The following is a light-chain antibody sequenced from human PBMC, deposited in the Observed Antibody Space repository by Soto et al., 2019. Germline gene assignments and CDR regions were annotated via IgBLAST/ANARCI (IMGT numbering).Light chain of an antibody. V-gene: IGKV1-39*01. CDR1: ETTANY. CDR2: SAS. CDR3: QQTYISPPT. J-gene: IGKJ4*01. Sequence: DIQMTQSPSSLSASVGDRVTITCRASETTANYLNWYQQKPGKAPKLLIHSASSLQSGVPSRFSGRGSGTDFTLTINSLQPEDFATYSCQQTYISPPTFGGGTKVDIK.